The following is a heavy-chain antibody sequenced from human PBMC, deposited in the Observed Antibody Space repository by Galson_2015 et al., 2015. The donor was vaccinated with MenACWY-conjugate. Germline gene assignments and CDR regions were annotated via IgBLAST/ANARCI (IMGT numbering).Heavy chain of an antibody. CDR2: ISSSSSYT. J-gene: IGHJ2*01. Sequence: SLRLSCAASGFTFSDYYMSWIRQAPGKGLEWVSYISSSSSYTNYADSVKGRFTISRDNAKNSLYLQMNSLRAEDTAVYYCARAPESGRPDWYFDLWGRGTLVTVSS. CDR1: GFTFSDYY. D-gene: IGHD3-10*01. V-gene: IGHV3-11*05. CDR3: ARAPESGRPDWYFDL.